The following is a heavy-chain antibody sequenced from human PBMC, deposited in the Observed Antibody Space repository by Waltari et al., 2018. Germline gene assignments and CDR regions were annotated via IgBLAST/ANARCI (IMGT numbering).Heavy chain of an antibody. V-gene: IGHV1-69*01. CDR1: GGNFSSYA. CDR2: IIPIFGTA. CDR3: AQTTVTTPYYYYYYMDV. D-gene: IGHD4-17*01. Sequence: QVQLVQSGAEVKKPGSSVKVSCKASGGNFSSYAISWVRQAPGQGLEWMGGIIPIFGTANYAQKFQGRVTITADESTSTAYMELSSLRSEDTAVYYCAQTTVTTPYYYYYYMDVWGKGTTVTVSS. J-gene: IGHJ6*03.